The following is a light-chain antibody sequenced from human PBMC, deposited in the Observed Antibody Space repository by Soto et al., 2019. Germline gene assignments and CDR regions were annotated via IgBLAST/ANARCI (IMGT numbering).Light chain of an antibody. V-gene: IGLV1-40*01. CDR1: SSNIGAGYD. CDR3: QSYDSSLSGV. Sequence: QSVLTQPPSVSGAPGHRVTISCTGSSSNIGAGYDVHWYQQLPGTAHKLLIYGNSNRPSGVPDRFSGSKSGTSASLAITGLQAEDEADDYCQSYDSSLSGVFGTGTKVPVL. J-gene: IGLJ1*01. CDR2: GNS.